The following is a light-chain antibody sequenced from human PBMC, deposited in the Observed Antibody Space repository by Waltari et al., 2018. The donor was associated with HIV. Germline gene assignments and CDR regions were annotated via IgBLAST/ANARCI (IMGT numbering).Light chain of an antibody. J-gene: IGLJ3*02. CDR2: DVS. Sequence: QSALTQPASVSGSPGQSITISCTGTRSSVESYNSVPWYQQHPDKAPKLIIYDVSKRPSGVSNHFSGSKSGNTASLTVSGLQAEDEADYYCCSYAGSSTWVFGGGTRLTVL. V-gene: IGLV2-23*02. CDR3: CSYAGSSTWV. CDR1: RSSVESYNS.